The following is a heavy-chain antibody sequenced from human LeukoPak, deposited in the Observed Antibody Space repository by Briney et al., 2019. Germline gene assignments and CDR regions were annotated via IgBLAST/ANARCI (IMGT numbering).Heavy chain of an antibody. Sequence: GGSLRLSCAASGFTFSSYWMSWVRQAPGKGLEWVANIKQDGSEKYYVDSVKGRFTISRDNAKNSLYLQMNSLRAEDTAVYYCARATLWGCSGGSCYLKSWGQGTLVTVSS. J-gene: IGHJ5*02. D-gene: IGHD2-15*01. V-gene: IGHV3-7*01. CDR2: IKQDGSEK. CDR1: GFTFSSYW. CDR3: ARATLWGCSGGSCYLKS.